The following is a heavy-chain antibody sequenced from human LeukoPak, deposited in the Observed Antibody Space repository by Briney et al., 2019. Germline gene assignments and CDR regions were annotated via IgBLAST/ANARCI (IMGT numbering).Heavy chain of an antibody. J-gene: IGHJ4*02. V-gene: IGHV3-53*01. CDR2: IYSGGST. D-gene: IGHD1-1*01. CDR1: GFTVSSNY. CDR3: ATTGRTGTSDY. Sequence: PGGSLRLSCAASGFTVSSNYMSWVRQAPGKGLEWVSVIYSGGSTYYADSVKGRFTISRDNSKSTLYLQMNSLRAEDTAVYYCATTGRTGTSDYWGQGTLVTVSS.